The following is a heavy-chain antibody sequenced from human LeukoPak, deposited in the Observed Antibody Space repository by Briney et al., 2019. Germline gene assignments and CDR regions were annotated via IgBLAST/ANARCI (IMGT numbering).Heavy chain of an antibody. D-gene: IGHD6-6*01. CDR2: IYYSGST. Sequence: SETLSLTCTVSGGSISSGDYYWSWIRQPPGKGLEWIGYIYYSGSTYYNPSLKSRVTISVDTSKNQFSLKLCSVTAADTAVYYCARVIRGSSSNYFQHWGQGTLVTVSS. V-gene: IGHV4-30-4*08. CDR3: ARVIRGSSSNYFQH. J-gene: IGHJ1*01. CDR1: GGSISSGDYY.